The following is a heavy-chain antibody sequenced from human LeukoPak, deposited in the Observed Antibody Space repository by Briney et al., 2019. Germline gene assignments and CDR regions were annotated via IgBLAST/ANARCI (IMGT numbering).Heavy chain of an antibody. D-gene: IGHD5-18*01. J-gene: IGHJ4*02. CDR3: AKGHTYGLGESFLDF. CDR2: ISWNSGSI. CDR1: GYTFDDYA. Sequence: GRSLRLSCEASGYTFDDYAMHWVRQAPGKGLEWVSAISWNSGSIGYADSVKGRFTISRDNGKNSLYLQMNSLRTEDTALYYCAKGHTYGLGESFLDFWGQGTLVSVSS. V-gene: IGHV3-9*01.